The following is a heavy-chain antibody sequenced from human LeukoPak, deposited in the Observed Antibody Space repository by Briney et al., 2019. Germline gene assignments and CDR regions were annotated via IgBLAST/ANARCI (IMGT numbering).Heavy chain of an antibody. V-gene: IGHV3-30*18. CDR1: GFTFSTYI. CDR3: AKDRGMVAATSSYFDY. D-gene: IGHD2-15*01. J-gene: IGHJ4*02. CDR2: ISYDGSNK. Sequence: GGSLRLSCAASGFTFSTYIMHWVRQAPGKGLEWVAVISYDGSNKYYADSVKGRFTISRDNSKNTLYLQMNSLRAEDTAVYYCAKDRGMVAATSSYFDYWGQGTLVTVSS.